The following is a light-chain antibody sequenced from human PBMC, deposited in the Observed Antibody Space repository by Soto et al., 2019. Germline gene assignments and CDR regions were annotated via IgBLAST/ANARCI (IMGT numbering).Light chain of an antibody. CDR1: QSVNSY. V-gene: IGKV3-11*01. J-gene: IGKJ2*03. CDR3: QQRTTWPPFS. CDR2: DAS. Sequence: EIVLTQSPATLSLSPGDRATLSCRASQSVNSYLAWFQQKPGQAPRLLIYDASTRAEDIPARFSGSGSGTDFTLTISSLEPEDFAVYYCQQRTTWPPFSFGQGTKLEIK.